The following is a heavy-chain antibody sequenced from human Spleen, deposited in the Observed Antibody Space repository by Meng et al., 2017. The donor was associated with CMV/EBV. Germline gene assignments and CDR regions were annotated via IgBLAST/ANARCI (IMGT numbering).Heavy chain of an antibody. Sequence: GGSLRLSCAASGFIFRTYWRNWVRQAPGKGLEWLANRKQDGSEKYYLDSVKGRFTRSRDNAKNSLHLQMNSLRAEDTAVYYCASHGQLLYNYWGQGTLVTVSS. CDR1: GFIFRTYW. J-gene: IGHJ4*02. V-gene: IGHV3-7*01. D-gene: IGHD2-2*02. CDR3: ASHGQLLYNY. CDR2: RKQDGSEK.